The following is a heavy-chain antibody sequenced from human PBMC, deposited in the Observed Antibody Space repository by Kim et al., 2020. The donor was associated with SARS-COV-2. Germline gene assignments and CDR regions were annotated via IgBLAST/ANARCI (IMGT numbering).Heavy chain of an antibody. J-gene: IGHJ3*02. CDR3: ARDMVLWFGELSLAFDI. V-gene: IGHV1-3*01. Sequence: KCQGRVTITRETSASTAYMKLSSLRSEDTAVYYCARDMVLWFGELSLAFDIWGQGTIVTVSS. D-gene: IGHD3-10*01.